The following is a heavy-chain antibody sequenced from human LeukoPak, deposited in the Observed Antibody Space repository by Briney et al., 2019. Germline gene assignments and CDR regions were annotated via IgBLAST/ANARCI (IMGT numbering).Heavy chain of an antibody. V-gene: IGHV4-39*01. J-gene: IGHJ5*02. Sequence: SETLSLTCTVSGGSISSSSYYWGWIRQPPGKGLEWIGSIYYSGSTYYNPSLKSRVTISVDTSKNQFSLKLSSVTAADTAVYYCAGGGIAVAGPFDWFDPWGQGTLVTVSP. CDR1: GGSISSSSYY. CDR3: AGGGIAVAGPFDWFDP. CDR2: IYYSGST. D-gene: IGHD6-19*01.